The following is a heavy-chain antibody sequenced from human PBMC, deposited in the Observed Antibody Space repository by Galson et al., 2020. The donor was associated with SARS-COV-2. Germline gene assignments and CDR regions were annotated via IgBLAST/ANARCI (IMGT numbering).Heavy chain of an antibody. CDR1: GGSISNSNYY. CDR3: ARQILTGYYSFYYFDF. Sequence: SETLSLTCTVSGGSISNSNYYWGWVRQPPGAGLEWIGSIYSTESNYYNPSLTRRVTMSVDPSRNQFSLKLSSVTAADTAVYYCARQILTGYYSFYYFDFWGQGTLVTVSA. V-gene: IGHV4-39*01. D-gene: IGHD3-9*01. CDR2: IYSTESN. J-gene: IGHJ4*02.